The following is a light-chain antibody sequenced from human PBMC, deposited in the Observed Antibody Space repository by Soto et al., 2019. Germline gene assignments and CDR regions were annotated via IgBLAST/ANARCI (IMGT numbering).Light chain of an antibody. CDR1: QSVSSSY. CDR3: LQDYDYPRT. J-gene: IGKJ1*01. Sequence: EIVMTQSPATLSLSPGERATLSCRASQSVSSSYLSWYQQKPGQAPRLLIYGASTRATGIPARFSGSGSGTDFTLTISSLEPEDFATYYCLQDYDYPRTFGQGTKVDI. CDR2: GAS. V-gene: IGKV3D-7*01.